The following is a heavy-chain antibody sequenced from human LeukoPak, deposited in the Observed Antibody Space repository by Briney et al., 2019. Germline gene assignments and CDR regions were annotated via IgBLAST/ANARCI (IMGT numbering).Heavy chain of an antibody. D-gene: IGHD2-21*02. CDR3: VKDWRDESNCGGDCLQY. J-gene: IGHJ4*02. Sequence: GGSPRLSHVASGFTLSAYSMTCVPQAPGKGRDCVSSILVSGGGTYYADSVRGRFTISRDNSKNTLYLHMNSLRAEDTAVYYCVKDWRDESNCGGDCLQYWGQGTLVTVSS. V-gene: IGHV3-23*01. CDR2: ILVSGGGT. CDR1: GFTLSAYS.